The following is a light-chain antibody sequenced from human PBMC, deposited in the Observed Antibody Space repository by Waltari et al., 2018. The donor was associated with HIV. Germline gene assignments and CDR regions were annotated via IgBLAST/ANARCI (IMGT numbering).Light chain of an antibody. J-gene: IGLJ3*02. V-gene: IGLV1-47*01. CDR3: AAWDDSLSGWV. CDR1: SSNIGDNY. CDR2: RNS. Sequence: QSALTQPPSTSGTPGQTVTIPCSGSSSNIGDNYVSWYQQLPGTAKLPIYRNSQRPSGVRDRFSGSKSGTSASLAINDLRSEDEAEYHCAAWDDSLSGWVFGGGTNLTVL.